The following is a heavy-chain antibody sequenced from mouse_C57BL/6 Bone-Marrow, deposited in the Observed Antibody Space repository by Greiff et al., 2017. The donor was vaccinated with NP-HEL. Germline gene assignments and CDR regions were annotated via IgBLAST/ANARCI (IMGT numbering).Heavy chain of an antibody. V-gene: IGHV1-82*01. J-gene: IGHJ4*01. CDR2: FYPGDGDT. D-gene: IGHD1-1*01. Sequence: QVQLQQSGPELVKPGASVKISCTASGYAFSSSWMNWVKQRPGTGLEWIGRFYPGDGDTNYNGKFKGKATLTADKSSSTAYMQLSSLTSEDSAVYFCARITTVVDYYAMDYWGQGTSVTVSS. CDR1: GYAFSSSW. CDR3: ARITTVVDYYAMDY.